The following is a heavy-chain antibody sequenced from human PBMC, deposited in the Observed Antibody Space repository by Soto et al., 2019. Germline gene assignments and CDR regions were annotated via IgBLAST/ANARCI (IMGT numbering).Heavy chain of an antibody. J-gene: IGHJ4*02. CDR1: WGYIGNGGFS. Sequence: TSRTKRLTYTVAWGYIGNGGFSSSWIRQPPGKGLEWIGYIYHSQSTYYNPPLKSRVTISVDRSKNQFSLKLSSVPHAETAVYYCARVPARWAKGTLVPVSS. D-gene: IGHD2-2*01. V-gene: IGHV4-30-2*01. CDR2: IYHSQST. CDR3: ARVPAR.